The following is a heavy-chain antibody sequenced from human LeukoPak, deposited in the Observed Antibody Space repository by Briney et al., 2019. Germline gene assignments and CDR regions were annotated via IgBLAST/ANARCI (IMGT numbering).Heavy chain of an antibody. V-gene: IGHV1-2*02. CDR2: INPNSGGT. CDR3: ARRAGEGYSYGSNWDFDY. CDR1: GYTFTGYY. Sequence: ASVKVSCKASGYTFTGYYMHWVQQAPGQGLEWMGWINPNSGGTNYAQKFQGRVTMTRDTSISTAYMELSRLRSDDTAVYYCARRAGEGYSYGSNWDFDYWGQGTLVTVSS. D-gene: IGHD5-18*01. J-gene: IGHJ4*02.